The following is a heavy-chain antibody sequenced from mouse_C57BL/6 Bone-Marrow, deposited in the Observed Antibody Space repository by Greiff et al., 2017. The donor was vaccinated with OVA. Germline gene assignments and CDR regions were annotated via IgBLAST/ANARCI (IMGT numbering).Heavy chain of an antibody. Sequence: EVKLVESGGGLVKPGGSLKLSCAASGFNFSSSTMSWVRPTPEKRLEGVATISGGGGKTYSPESVKGRFTISRDNAKNTLYLQKSSLRSEDTALYYCARHPTEYCNYPYWYFDVWGTGTTVTVSS. CDR2: ISGGGGKT. J-gene: IGHJ1*03. CDR3: ARHPTEYCNYPYWYFDV. V-gene: IGHV5-9*01. D-gene: IGHD2-1*01. CDR1: GFNFSSST.